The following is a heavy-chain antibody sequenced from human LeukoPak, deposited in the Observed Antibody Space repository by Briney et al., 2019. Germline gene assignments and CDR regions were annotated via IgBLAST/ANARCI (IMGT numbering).Heavy chain of an antibody. V-gene: IGHV1-58*02. Sequence: SVKVSCKAPGFTFSNSAIQWVRQARGQRLEWIGWIIVGSGRTHYAQNLQERLTITRDMSTNTAYMELSSLRSEDTAVYYCAAELYSGTYGRCCSFAFWGQGTPVTVSS. CDR2: IIVGSGRT. D-gene: IGHD1-26*01. CDR1: GFTFSNSA. CDR3: AAELYSGTYGRCCSFAF. J-gene: IGHJ4*02.